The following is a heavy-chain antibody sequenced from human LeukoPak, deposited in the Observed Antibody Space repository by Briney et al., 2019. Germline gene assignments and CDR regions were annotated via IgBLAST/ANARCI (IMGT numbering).Heavy chain of an antibody. V-gene: IGHV3-30*04. CDR1: GGTFSSYV. J-gene: IGHJ4*02. Sequence: SCKASGGTFSSYVMHWVRQAPGKGLEWVAIISYDGSNEYYADSVKGRFTISRDNSKNTLYLQMNSLRAEDTAVYYCAKDKGIRALPDDYWGQGTLVTVSS. CDR3: AKDKGIRALPDDY. D-gene: IGHD1-14*01. CDR2: ISYDGSNE.